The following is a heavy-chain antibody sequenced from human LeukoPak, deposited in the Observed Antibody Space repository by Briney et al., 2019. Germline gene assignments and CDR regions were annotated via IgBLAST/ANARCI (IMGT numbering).Heavy chain of an antibody. CDR3: AKDITSYYYDSSGSLFDY. CDR1: GFTFDDYA. J-gene: IGHJ4*02. Sequence: QTGGSLRLSCAASGFTFDDYAMHWVRQAPGKGLEWVSGISWNSGSIGYADSVKGRFTISRDNAKNSLYLQMDSLRAEDTGLYYCAKDITSYYYDSSGSLFDYWGQGTLVTVSS. CDR2: ISWNSGSI. V-gene: IGHV3-9*01. D-gene: IGHD3-22*01.